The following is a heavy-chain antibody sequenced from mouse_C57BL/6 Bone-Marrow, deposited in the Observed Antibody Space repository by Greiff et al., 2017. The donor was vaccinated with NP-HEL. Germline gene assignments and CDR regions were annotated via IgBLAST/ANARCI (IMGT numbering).Heavy chain of an antibody. Sequence: DVQLQESGGGLVQPGGSLKLSCAASGFTFSDYYMYWVRQTPEKRLEWVAYISNGGGSTYYPDTVKGRFTISRDKAKNTLYLQMSRLKSEDTAMYYCARRDYGYFDVWGTGTTVTVSS. J-gene: IGHJ1*03. V-gene: IGHV5-12*01. CDR2: ISNGGGST. CDR3: ARRDYGYFDV. CDR1: GFTFSDYY.